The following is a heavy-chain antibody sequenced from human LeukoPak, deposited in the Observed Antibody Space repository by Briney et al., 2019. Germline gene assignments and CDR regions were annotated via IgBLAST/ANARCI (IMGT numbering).Heavy chain of an antibody. CDR3: ARGPTVTFFFDY. D-gene: IGHD4-17*01. CDR1: GGSISSYY. Sequence: SETLSLTCTVSGGSISSYYWSWIRQPAGKGLEWIGRIYTSGSTNYNPSLKSRVTISVDTSKNQFSLKLSSVTAADTAVYYCARGPTVTFFFDYWGQGTLVTVSS. J-gene: IGHJ4*02. V-gene: IGHV4-4*07. CDR2: IYTSGST.